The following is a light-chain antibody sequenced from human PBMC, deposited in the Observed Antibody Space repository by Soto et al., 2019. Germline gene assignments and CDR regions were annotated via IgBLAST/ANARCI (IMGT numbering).Light chain of an antibody. CDR3: QQYNNWLWT. V-gene: IGKV3-15*01. Sequence: EIVMTQSPATLSVSPGERATLSCRASQSVSSNLAWYHQKPGQAPRLLIYGASTRATGIPARFSVSGSGTEFTLTISSLQSEDFAVYYCQQYNNWLWTFGQGTKVEIK. CDR2: GAS. J-gene: IGKJ1*01. CDR1: QSVSSN.